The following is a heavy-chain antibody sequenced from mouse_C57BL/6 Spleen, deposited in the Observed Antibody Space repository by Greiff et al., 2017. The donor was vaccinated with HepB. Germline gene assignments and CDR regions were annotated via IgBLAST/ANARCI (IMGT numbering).Heavy chain of an antibody. CDR1: GFTFSDFY. J-gene: IGHJ2*01. CDR3: ARGDGYYFDY. D-gene: IGHD2-2*01. CDR2: SRNKANDYTT. V-gene: IGHV7-1*01. Sequence: EVMLVESGGGLVQSGRSLRLSCATSGFTFSDFYMEWVRQAPGKGLEWIAASRNKANDYTTEYSASVKGRFIVSRDTSQSILYLQMNALRAEATAIYYCARGDGYYFDYWGQGTTLTVSS.